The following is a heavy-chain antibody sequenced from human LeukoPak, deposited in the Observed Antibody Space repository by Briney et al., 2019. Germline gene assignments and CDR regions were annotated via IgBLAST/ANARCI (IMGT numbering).Heavy chain of an antibody. V-gene: IGHV1-46*01. CDR2: INPSGGST. D-gene: IGHD6-19*01. Sequence: ASVKVSCKASGYSFTSYYIHWVRQAPGQGLEWMGIINPSGGSTSYAQKFQGRVTMTRDTSTSTVYMELSSLRSEDTAVYYCARVLIAVAHHDAFDIWGQGTMVTVSS. CDR1: GYSFTSYY. CDR3: ARVLIAVAHHDAFDI. J-gene: IGHJ3*02.